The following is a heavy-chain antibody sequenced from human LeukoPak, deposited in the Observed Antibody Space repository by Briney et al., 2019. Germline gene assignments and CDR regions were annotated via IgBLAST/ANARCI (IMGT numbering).Heavy chain of an antibody. J-gene: IGHJ3*02. V-gene: IGHV3-30-3*01. D-gene: IGHD1-26*01. CDR2: ISYDGSNK. CDR1: GFTFSSYA. CDR3: ASLYSGSYFLFDI. Sequence: GGSLRLSCTACGFTFSSYAMHWVRQAPGKGLEWVAVISYDGSNKYYADSVKGRFTISRDNSKNTLYLQMNSLRAEDTAVYYCASLYSGSYFLFDIWGQGTMVTVSS.